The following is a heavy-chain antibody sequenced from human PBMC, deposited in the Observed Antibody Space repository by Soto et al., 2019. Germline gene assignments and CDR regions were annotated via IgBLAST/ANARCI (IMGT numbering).Heavy chain of an antibody. CDR2: ISVCSGNT. CDR1: GCTFTSSA. CDR3: EADEKVDGLYYYYYYGMDV. Sequence: GASVKVSCKASGCTFTSSAVQWVRQARGQRLEWIGWISVCSGNTNYAQKFQERVTITSDMSTSTAYMELSSLRSEDTAVYYCEADEKVDGLYYYYYYGMDVWGQGTTVTVSS. D-gene: IGHD5-12*01. V-gene: IGHV1-58*01. J-gene: IGHJ6*02.